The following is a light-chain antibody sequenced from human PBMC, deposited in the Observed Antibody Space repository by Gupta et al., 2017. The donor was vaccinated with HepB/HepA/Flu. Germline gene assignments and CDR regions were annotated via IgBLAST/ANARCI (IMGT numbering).Light chain of an antibody. CDR2: GNS. CDR1: SSNIGAGYD. J-gene: IGLJ2*01. V-gene: IGLV1-40*01. CDR3: QSYDSSLSGPVV. Sequence: SVLTQPPSVSGAPGQRVTISCTGISSNIGAGYDVHWYQQLPGTAPKLLIYGNSNRHSGVPDRFSGSKSGTSASLAITGLQAEDEADYYCQSYDSSLSGPVVFGGGTKLTVL.